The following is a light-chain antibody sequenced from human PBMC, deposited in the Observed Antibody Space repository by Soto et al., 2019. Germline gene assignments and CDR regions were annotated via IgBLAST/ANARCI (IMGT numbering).Light chain of an antibody. CDR2: EVS. Sequence: QSVLTQPPSASGSPGQSVTISCTGTSSDVGVYNYVSWYQQHPGKAPKLLIYEVSKRPSGVPDRFSGSKSGNTASLTVSGLQAEDEADFYCSSYAGSSTLVVFGGGTKLTVL. J-gene: IGLJ2*01. CDR1: SSDVGVYNY. V-gene: IGLV2-8*01. CDR3: SSYAGSSTLVV.